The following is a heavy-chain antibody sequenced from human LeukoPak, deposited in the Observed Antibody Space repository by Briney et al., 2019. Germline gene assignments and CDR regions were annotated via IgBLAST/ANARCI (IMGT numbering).Heavy chain of an antibody. Sequence: SETLSLTCTVSGGSISSYYWSWIRQPPGKGLEWIGYIYYSGSTNYNPSLKSRVTISVDTSKNQFSLKLSSVTAADTAVYYCARDKRTYYDFWSGYPYHYYYGMDVWGQGTTVTVSS. J-gene: IGHJ6*02. CDR3: ARDKRTYYDFWSGYPYHYYYGMDV. CDR2: IYYSGST. V-gene: IGHV4-59*01. D-gene: IGHD3-3*01. CDR1: GGSISSYY.